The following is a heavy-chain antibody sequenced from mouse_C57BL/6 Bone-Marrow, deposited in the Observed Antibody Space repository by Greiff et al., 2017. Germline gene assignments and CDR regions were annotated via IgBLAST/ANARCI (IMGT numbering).Heavy chain of an antibody. V-gene: IGHV1-55*01. J-gene: IGHJ3*01. D-gene: IGHD2-4*01. Sequence: QVQLQQPGAELVKPGASVKMSCKASGYTFTSYWITWVKQRPGQGLEWIGDIYPGSGSTNYNEKFKSKATLTVDTSSSTAYMQLSSLTSEDSAVYYCASGGYDYDRGFAYWGQGTLVTVSA. CDR1: GYTFTSYW. CDR2: IYPGSGST. CDR3: ASGGYDYDRGFAY.